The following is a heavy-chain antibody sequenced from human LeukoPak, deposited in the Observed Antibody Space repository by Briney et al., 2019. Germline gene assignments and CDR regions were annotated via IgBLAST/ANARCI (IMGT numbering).Heavy chain of an antibody. V-gene: IGHV3-30*04. D-gene: IGHD2-15*01. J-gene: IGHJ4*02. CDR1: GFTFSSYA. CDR3: ANGRHAKPY. Sequence: GGSLRLSCAASGFTFSSYAMHWVRQAPGKGLEWVAVISYDGSNKYYADSVKGRFTISRDNSKNTLYLQMNSLRAEDTAVYYCANGRHAKPYWGQGTLVTVSS. CDR2: ISYDGSNK.